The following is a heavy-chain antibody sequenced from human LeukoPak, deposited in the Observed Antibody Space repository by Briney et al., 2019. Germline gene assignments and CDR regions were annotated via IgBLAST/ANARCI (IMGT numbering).Heavy chain of an antibody. D-gene: IGHD3-22*01. V-gene: IGHV3-64*04. CDR1: GFTFSSYA. CDR3: ARKRGGIYDSRALDL. Sequence: GGSLRLSCSASGFTFSSYAMHWVRQAPGKGLEYVSGISINGGSTDYADSVKGRFTISRDNSKNTVYLEMSGLRVEDTAVFHCARKRGGIYDSRALDLWGQGTTVIVSS. CDR2: ISINGGST. J-gene: IGHJ6*02.